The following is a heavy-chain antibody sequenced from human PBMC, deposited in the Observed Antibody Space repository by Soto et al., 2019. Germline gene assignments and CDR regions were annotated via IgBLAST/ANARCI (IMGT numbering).Heavy chain of an antibody. D-gene: IGHD3-3*01. Sequence: ASVKVSCKASGYTFTGYYMHWVRQAPGQGLEWMGWINPNSGGTNYAQKFQGRVTMTRDTSISTAYMELSRLRSDDTAVYYCARAPSMGEFWSGYYYYYGMDGWGQGTTVTVSS. V-gene: IGHV1-2*02. J-gene: IGHJ6*02. CDR3: ARAPSMGEFWSGYYYYYGMDG. CDR2: INPNSGGT. CDR1: GYTFTGYY.